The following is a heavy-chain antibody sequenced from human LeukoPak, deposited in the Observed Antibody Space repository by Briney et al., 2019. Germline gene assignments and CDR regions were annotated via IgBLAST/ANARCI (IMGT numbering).Heavy chain of an antibody. CDR3: ARERRDYYDSSGYYYRGYWYFDL. J-gene: IGHJ2*01. CDR1: VYTFTGYY. V-gene: IGHV1-2*02. D-gene: IGHD3-22*01. CDR2: INPKSGGT. Sequence: ASVKVSCKASVYTFTGYYMHWVRQAPGQGLEWMGWINPKSGGTNYAQKFQGRVTMTRDTSISTAYMELSRLRSDDTAVYYCARERRDYYDSSGYYYRGYWYFDLWGRGTLVTVSS.